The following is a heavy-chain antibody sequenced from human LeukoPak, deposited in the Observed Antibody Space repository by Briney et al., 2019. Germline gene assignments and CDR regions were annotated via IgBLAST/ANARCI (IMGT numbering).Heavy chain of an antibody. CDR3: AKDILYYYDSSGSYAPS. V-gene: IGHV3-9*01. Sequence: GRSLRLSCAASGFTFDDYAMHWVRQAPGKGLEWVSGISWNSGSIGYADSVKGRFTISRDNAKNSLYLQMNSLRAEDTALYYCAKDILYYYDSSGSYAPSWGQGTLVTVSS. J-gene: IGHJ5*02. CDR1: GFTFDDYA. D-gene: IGHD3-22*01. CDR2: ISWNSGSI.